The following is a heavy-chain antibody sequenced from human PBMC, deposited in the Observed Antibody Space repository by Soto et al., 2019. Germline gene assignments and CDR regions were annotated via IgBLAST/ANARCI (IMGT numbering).Heavy chain of an antibody. CDR1: GGSFSGHY. CDR3: ARFPFDRSSWTNPRYFDS. Sequence: QVQLQQWGAGLLKPGETLSLTCAVYGGSFSGHYWTWIRQSPGEGLEWIGEINHSGFTNYNPSLKSRLXXXXXXXXXXXXXXXXXXXXXXXXXXYCARFPFDRSSWTNPRYFDSWGQGTLVTVSS. J-gene: IGHJ4*02. CDR2: INHSGFT. D-gene: IGHD6-13*01. V-gene: IGHV4-34*01.